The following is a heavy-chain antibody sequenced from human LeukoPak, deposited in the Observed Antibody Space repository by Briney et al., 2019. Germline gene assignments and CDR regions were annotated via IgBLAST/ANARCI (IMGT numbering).Heavy chain of an antibody. V-gene: IGHV3-23*01. CDR3: TKANIEGGD. Sequence: GGSLRLSCAGSGFTFSSYAMSWVRQAPGKGLEWVSGISGSGGSTYYADSVKGRFTISGDNSKNTLYLQMNSLRAEDTAVYYCTKANIEGGDWGQGTLVTVSS. J-gene: IGHJ4*02. CDR2: ISGSGGST. CDR1: GFTFSSYA. D-gene: IGHD1/OR15-1a*01.